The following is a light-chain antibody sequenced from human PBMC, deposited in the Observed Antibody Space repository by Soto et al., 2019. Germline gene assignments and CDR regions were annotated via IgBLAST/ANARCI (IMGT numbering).Light chain of an antibody. V-gene: IGLV2-14*01. J-gene: IGLJ1*01. CDR1: KNDIGSSDY. CDR2: GVS. Sequence: QSVLTQPASVSASPGQSITISCAGGKNDIGSSDYVSWYQQHPGKAPKLIIYGVSNRPSGTSDRFSGSKSGNTASLTISGLQADDEADYYCSSYAGSSTYVFGTGTKVTVL. CDR3: SSYAGSSTYV.